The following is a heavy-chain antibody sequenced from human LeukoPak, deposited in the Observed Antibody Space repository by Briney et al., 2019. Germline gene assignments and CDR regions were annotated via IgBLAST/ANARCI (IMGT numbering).Heavy chain of an antibody. Sequence: GGSLRLSCAASGFTVSSNYMSWVRQAPGKGLEWVSVICSRGNIYYADSVKGRFTISRHNSKNTLYLQMNSLRPEDTAVYYCATAYSPLGFDYWGQGTLVTVSS. J-gene: IGHJ4*02. CDR2: ICSRGNI. CDR3: ATAYSPLGFDY. CDR1: GFTVSSNY. D-gene: IGHD1-26*01. V-gene: IGHV3-53*04.